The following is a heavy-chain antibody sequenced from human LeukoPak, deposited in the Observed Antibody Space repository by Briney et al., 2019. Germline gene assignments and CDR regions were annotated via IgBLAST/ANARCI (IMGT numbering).Heavy chain of an antibody. V-gene: IGHV4-34*01. D-gene: IGHD3-22*01. CDR1: GGSFSGYY. Sequence: PSETLSLTCGVYGGSFSGYYWSWIRQPPGQGLEWIGEIGRSGGVHYNSSLKSRVTISVDTSNNQFSLKLNFVTAADSAVYYCAGRGRYDSSGTLGDYSFDMWGQGTMVTVSS. CDR3: AGRGRYDSSGTLGDYSFDM. J-gene: IGHJ3*02. CDR2: IGRSGGV.